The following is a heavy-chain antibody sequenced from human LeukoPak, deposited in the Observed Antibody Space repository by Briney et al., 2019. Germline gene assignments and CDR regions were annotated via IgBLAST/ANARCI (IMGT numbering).Heavy chain of an antibody. Sequence: SQTLSLTFAISGDSVSSNSATWNWLRQSPSRGLEWLGRTYYRSKWYNDYAVSVKSRITINPDTSKNQFSLQLNSVTPEDTAVYYCARAPGGDDAFDIWGQGTMVTVSS. V-gene: IGHV6-1*01. CDR1: GDSVSSNSAT. CDR2: TYYRSKWYN. D-gene: IGHD7-27*01. J-gene: IGHJ3*02. CDR3: ARAPGGDDAFDI.